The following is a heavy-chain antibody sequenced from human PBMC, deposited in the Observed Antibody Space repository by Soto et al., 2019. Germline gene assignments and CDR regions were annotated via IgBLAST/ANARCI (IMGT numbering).Heavy chain of an antibody. D-gene: IGHD1-7*01. Sequence: QVQLVQSGAEVKKPGSSVKVSCKASGGTFSSYAISWVRQAPGQGLEWMGGIIPIFGTANYAQKFQGRVTITADQSASTAYMELSSLRSEDTAVYYCARARGTGTHPVNYYGMDVWGQGTTVTVYS. CDR3: ARARGTGTHPVNYYGMDV. CDR2: IIPIFGTA. J-gene: IGHJ6*02. CDR1: GGTFSSYA. V-gene: IGHV1-69*01.